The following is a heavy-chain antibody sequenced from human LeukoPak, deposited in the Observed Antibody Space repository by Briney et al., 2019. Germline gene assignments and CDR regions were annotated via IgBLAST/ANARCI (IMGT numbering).Heavy chain of an antibody. CDR1: GGSISSYY. D-gene: IGHD4/OR15-4a*01. CDR2: IYYSGST. J-gene: IGHJ4*02. V-gene: IGHV4-59*01. Sequence: SETLSLTCTVSGGSISSYYWSWIRQPPGKGLEWIGYIYYSGSTNYNPSLKSRVTISVDTSKNQFSLKLSSVTAADTAVYYCARGGPPYGTMEDYWGQGTLVTVSS. CDR3: ARGGPPYGTMEDY.